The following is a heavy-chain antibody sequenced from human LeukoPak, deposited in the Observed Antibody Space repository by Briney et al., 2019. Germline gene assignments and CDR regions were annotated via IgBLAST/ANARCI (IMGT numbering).Heavy chain of an antibody. Sequence: QTGGSLRLSCAASGFTFDDYAMHWVRQAPGKGLEWVSGISWNSGSIGYADSVKGRFTISRDNAKNSLYLQMNSLRAEDTALYYCAEDKSGRSSSWSHFDCWGQGTLGTVSS. J-gene: IGHJ4*02. D-gene: IGHD6-13*01. V-gene: IGHV3-9*01. CDR2: ISWNSGSI. CDR1: GFTFDDYA. CDR3: AEDKSGRSSSWSHFDC.